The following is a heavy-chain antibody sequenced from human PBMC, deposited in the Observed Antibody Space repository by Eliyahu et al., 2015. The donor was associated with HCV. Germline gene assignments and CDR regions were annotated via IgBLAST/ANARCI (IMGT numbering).Heavy chain of an antibody. V-gene: IGHV3-21*03. Sequence: EVQLVESGGGLVKPGGSLRVXXXXXCXFFSSYSMNWVRQAPGKGLEWVSSIHKSSTYIYYADSVKGRFTISRDNAKNSLYLQMNSLRAEDTAVYYCARDEEFPAGPDYWGQGTLVTVSS. CDR1: CXFFSSYS. D-gene: IGHD2-2*01. CDR2: IHKSSTYI. J-gene: IGHJ4*02. CDR3: ARDEEFPAGPDY.